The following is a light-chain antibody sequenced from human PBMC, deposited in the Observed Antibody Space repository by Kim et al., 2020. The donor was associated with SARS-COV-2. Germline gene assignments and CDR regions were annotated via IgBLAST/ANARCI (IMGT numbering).Light chain of an antibody. Sequence: APGKTARITCGGNNIGSKSVPWYQQKPGQAPVLVIYYDSDRPSGIPERFSGSNSGNTATLTISRVEAGDEADYYRQVWDSSSDHRVFGGGTQLTVL. V-gene: IGLV3-21*04. CDR3: QVWDSSSDHRV. J-gene: IGLJ3*02. CDR2: YDS. CDR1: NIGSKS.